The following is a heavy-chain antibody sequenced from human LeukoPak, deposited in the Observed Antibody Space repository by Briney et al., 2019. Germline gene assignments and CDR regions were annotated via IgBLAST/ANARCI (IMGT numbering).Heavy chain of an antibody. CDR3: ARDMRGDGITIFGVVISYYYYGMDV. V-gene: IGHV3-23*01. CDR1: GFTFSSSA. CDR2: ISNNGGYT. J-gene: IGHJ6*02. D-gene: IGHD3-3*01. Sequence: GGSLRLSCAASGFTFSSSAMSWVRQAPGKGLEWVSAISNNGGYTYYADSVQGRFTISRDNSKSTLCLQMNSLRAEDTAVYYCARDMRGDGITIFGVVISYYYYGMDVWGQGTTVTVSS.